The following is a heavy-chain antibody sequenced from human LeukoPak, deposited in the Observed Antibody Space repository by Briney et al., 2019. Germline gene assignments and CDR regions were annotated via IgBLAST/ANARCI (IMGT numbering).Heavy chain of an antibody. CDR1: GDSVSSNSAA. CDR2: TYYRSKWYN. V-gene: IGHV6-1*01. CDR3: ARDLEYSYRYYYYYGMDV. D-gene: IGHD5-18*01. J-gene: IGHJ6*02. Sequence: SQTLSLTCAISGDSVSSNSAAWNWIRQSPSRGLEWLGRTYYRSKWYNDYAVSVKSRITINPDSSKNQFSLQLNSVTPEDTAVYYCARDLEYSYRYYYYYGMDVWGQGTTVTVSS.